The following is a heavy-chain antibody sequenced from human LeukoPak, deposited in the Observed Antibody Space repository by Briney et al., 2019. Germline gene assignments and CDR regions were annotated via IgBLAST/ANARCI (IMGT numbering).Heavy chain of an antibody. Sequence: SETLSLTCAVSGYSISSSNWWGWIRQPPGKGLEWIGYIYYSGSTYYNPSLKSRVTMSVDTSKNQFSLKLSSVTAVDTAVYYCARTPLSSSWHPTAFDIWGQGTMVTVSS. CDR3: ARTPLSSSWHPTAFDI. V-gene: IGHV4-28*01. CDR2: IYYSGST. J-gene: IGHJ3*02. CDR1: GYSISSSNW. D-gene: IGHD6-13*01.